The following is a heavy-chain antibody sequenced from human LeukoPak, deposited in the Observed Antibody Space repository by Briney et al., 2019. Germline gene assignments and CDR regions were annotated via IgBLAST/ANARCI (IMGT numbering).Heavy chain of an antibody. D-gene: IGHD4-17*01. CDR1: GFTFSNYD. Sequence: AGSLRLSCAASGFTFSNYDMHWVRQATGKGLEWVSAIGTAGDTYYPGSVKGRFTISREYAKNSLYLQMNSLRAGDTAVYYCPRGPATVTASYYYYGMNVWGQGTTVTVSS. J-gene: IGHJ6*02. V-gene: IGHV3-13*01. CDR2: IGTAGDT. CDR3: PRGPATVTASYYYYGMNV.